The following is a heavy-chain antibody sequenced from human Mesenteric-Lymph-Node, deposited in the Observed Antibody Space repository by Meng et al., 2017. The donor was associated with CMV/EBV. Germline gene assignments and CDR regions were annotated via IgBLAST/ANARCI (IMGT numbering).Heavy chain of an antibody. CDR1: GYTFTSYG. J-gene: IGHJ4*02. CDR3: AMPYSSGWYLDY. CDR2: ISAYNGNT. V-gene: IGHV1-18*01. D-gene: IGHD6-19*01. Sequence: ASVKVSCKASGYTFTSYGISWVRQAPGQGLEWMGWISAYNGNTNYAQKLQGRVTMTTDTSTSTAYMELRSLRSDDTAVYYCAMPYSSGWYLDYWGQGTLVTVSS.